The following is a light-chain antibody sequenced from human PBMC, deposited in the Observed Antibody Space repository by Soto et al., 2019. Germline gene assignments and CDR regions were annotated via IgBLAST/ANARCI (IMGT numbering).Light chain of an antibody. CDR2: DAS. J-gene: IGKJ4*01. CDR1: KSISSW. CDR3: EHHNSYSGT. V-gene: IGKV1-5*01. Sequence: AYGRGVDTSACRASKSISSWLAWYQQKPGKAPKLLIYDASSLESGVPSRFSGSGSGTEFAISLRCLHSDDSALYFYEHHNSYSGTFGGGTKVDIK.